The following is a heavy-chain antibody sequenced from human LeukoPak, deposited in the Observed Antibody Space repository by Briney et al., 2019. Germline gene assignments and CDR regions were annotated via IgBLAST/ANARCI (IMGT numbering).Heavy chain of an antibody. D-gene: IGHD3-22*01. CDR1: GYTFTGYY. CDR2: INPNSGGT. V-gene: IGHV1-2*02. J-gene: IGHJ4*02. Sequence: GASVKVSCKASGYTFTGYYMHWVRQAPGQGLEWMGWINPNSGGTNYAQKFQGRVTMTRDTSISTAYMELSRLRSDDTAVYYCARERYYDSSGEKYYFDYWGQGTLVTVSS. CDR3: ARERYYDSSGEKYYFDY.